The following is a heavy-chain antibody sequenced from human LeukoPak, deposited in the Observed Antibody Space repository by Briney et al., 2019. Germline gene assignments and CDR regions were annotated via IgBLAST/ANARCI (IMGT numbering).Heavy chain of an antibody. Sequence: GGSLRLSCAASGFTFSSYGMHWVRQAPGKGLEWVAVISYDGSNKYYADSVKGRFTISRDNAKNSLYLQMNSLRAEDTALYYCAKTPYGSGKTPYYFDYWGQGTLVTVSS. CDR3: AKTPYGSGKTPYYFDY. D-gene: IGHD3-10*01. CDR1: GFTFSSYG. V-gene: IGHV3-30*18. J-gene: IGHJ4*02. CDR2: ISYDGSNK.